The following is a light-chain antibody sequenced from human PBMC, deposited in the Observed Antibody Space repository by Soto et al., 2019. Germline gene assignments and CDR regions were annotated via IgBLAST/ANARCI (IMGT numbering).Light chain of an antibody. CDR2: WAS. CDR1: QNLLYSSNNKNY. V-gene: IGKV4-1*01. CDR3: QKYYSIPYS. J-gene: IGKJ2*03. Sequence: DIVMTQSPDSLAVSLGERATINCKSSQNLLYSSNNKNYLAWYQQKPGQPPKLLIYWASIRESGVPDRFSGSGSGTDFTLTISSLQAEDVAVYYCQKYYSIPYSFGQGTKLEIK.